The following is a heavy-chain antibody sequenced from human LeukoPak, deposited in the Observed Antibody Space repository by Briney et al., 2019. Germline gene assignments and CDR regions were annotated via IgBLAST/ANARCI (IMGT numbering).Heavy chain of an antibody. J-gene: IGHJ4*02. V-gene: IGHV3-21*01. CDR3: ARDMEMERWLQQQRTVDY. CDR1: GFTFTNYN. CDR2: FSSSGNYI. D-gene: IGHD5-24*01. Sequence: GGSLRLFCAASGFTFTNYNMNWVRQAPGKGLEWVSSFSSSGNYIYYADSVKGRFTISRDNAKNSLYLQMNSLRAEDTAVYYCARDMEMERWLQQQRTVDYWGQGTLVTVSS.